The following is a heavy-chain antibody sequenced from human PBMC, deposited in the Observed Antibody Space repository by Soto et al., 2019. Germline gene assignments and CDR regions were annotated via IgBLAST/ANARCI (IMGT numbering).Heavy chain of an antibody. CDR1: GYTLTELS. D-gene: IGHD6-19*01. CDR3: ATDMYQWLAFDY. V-gene: IGHV1-24*01. Sequence: ASVKVSCKVSGYTLTELSMHWVRQAPGKGLEWMGGFDPEDGETIYAQKFQGRVTMTEDTSTDTAYMELSSLRSEDTAVYYCATDMYQWLAFDYWGQGTLVTVSS. CDR2: FDPEDGET. J-gene: IGHJ4*02.